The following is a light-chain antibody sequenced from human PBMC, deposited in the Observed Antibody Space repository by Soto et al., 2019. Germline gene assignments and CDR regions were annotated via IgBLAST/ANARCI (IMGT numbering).Light chain of an antibody. V-gene: IGKV3-11*01. CDR3: QQSYSTPVR. CDR2: EAS. CDR1: QSVSTY. Sequence: EVVLTQSPATMSLYPGEGATLSCRASQSVSTYLGWYQQKPGQAPRLLIFEASKRATGIPDRISGSGSGTDFTLTISSLQPEDFATYYCQQSYSTPVRFGQGTKVEIK. J-gene: IGKJ1*01.